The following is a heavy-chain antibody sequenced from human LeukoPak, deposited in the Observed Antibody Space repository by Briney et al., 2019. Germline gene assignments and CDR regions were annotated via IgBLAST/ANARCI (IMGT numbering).Heavy chain of an antibody. CDR3: ARELSGPTGSYYYGMDV. CDR1: GYTFTSYG. D-gene: IGHD2-8*02. CDR2: ISAYNGNT. V-gene: IGHV1-18*01. Sequence: GASVNVSCKASGYTFTSYGISWVRQAPGQGLEWMGWISAYNGNTNYAQKLQGRVTMTTDTSTSTAYMELRSLRSDDTAVYYCARELSGPTGSYYYGMDVWGQGTTVTVSS. J-gene: IGHJ6*02.